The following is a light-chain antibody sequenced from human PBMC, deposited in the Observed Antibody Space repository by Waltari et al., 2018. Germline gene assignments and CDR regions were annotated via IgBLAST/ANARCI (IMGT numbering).Light chain of an antibody. CDR2: TNN. CDR3: AAWDDTLNGVV. CDR1: SSNIGTTT. J-gene: IGLJ3*02. Sequence: QSVLTQPPSVSATPGQRVAISCSGSSSNIGTTTVNWYQQLPGSAPKLLIYTNNRRPSGVHDRCSGSKSGTSASLAISGLQSADEADYYCAAWDDTLNGVVFGGGTKLTV. V-gene: IGLV1-44*01.